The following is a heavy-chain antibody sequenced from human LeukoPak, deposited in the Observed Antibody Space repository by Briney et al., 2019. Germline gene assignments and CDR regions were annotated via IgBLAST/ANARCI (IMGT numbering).Heavy chain of an antibody. CDR2: ISGSGGGT. CDR1: GVTFSDYA. V-gene: IGHV3-23*01. J-gene: IGHJ4*02. D-gene: IGHD3-3*01. CDR3: VKGGQRYDFWRFDY. Sequence: GGSLTLSCAASGVTFSDYAMNWVRLAPGTGLQWVSSISGSGGGTYYADSVKGRFSISRDNSKNTLSLQMNSLRAEDTALYYCVKGGQRYDFWRFDYWGQGTVVTVSS.